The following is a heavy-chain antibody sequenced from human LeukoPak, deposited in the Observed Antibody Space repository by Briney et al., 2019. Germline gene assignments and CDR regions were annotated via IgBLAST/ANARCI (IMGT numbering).Heavy chain of an antibody. D-gene: IGHD3-22*01. CDR2: IYYSGST. V-gene: IGHV4-59*08. CDR3: ARHGDSSEGDYFDY. Sequence: AETLSLTCTVSGGSISSYYWSWIRQPPGKGLEWIGYIYYSGSTNYNPSLKSRVTISVDTSKNQFSLKLSSVTAADTAVYYCARHGDSSEGDYFDYWGQGTLVTVSS. CDR1: GGSISSYY. J-gene: IGHJ4*02.